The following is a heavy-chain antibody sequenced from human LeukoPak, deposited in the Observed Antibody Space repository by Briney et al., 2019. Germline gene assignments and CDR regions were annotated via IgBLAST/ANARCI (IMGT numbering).Heavy chain of an antibody. V-gene: IGHV4-59*01. CDR3: ARGTGERYYYYYMDV. D-gene: IGHD7-27*01. Sequence: PSETLSLTCTVSGGSISSYYWSWIRQPPGKGLEWTGYIYYSGSTNYNPSLKSRVIISVDTSKNQFSLNLSSVTAADTAVYFCARGTGERYYYYYMDVWGKGTTVTVS. CDR1: GGSISSYY. CDR2: IYYSGST. J-gene: IGHJ6*03.